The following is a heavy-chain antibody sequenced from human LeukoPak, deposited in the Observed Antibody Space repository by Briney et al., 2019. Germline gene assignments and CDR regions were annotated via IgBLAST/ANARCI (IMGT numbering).Heavy chain of an antibody. D-gene: IGHD2-21*01. Sequence: PGGSLRLSCAASGFTFSSYSMNWVRQAPGKGLEWVAGIQNDASTENFADSVKGRFTISRDNSKNTVFLQMNSLRVEDTAVYYCARELSQIVWGGLDYGGQGTLVSVSS. V-gene: IGHV3-30*03. J-gene: IGHJ4*02. CDR1: GFTFSSYS. CDR3: ARELSQIVWGGLDY. CDR2: IQNDASTE.